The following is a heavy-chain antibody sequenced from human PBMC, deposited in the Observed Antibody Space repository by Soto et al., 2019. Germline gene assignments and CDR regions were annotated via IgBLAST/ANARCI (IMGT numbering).Heavy chain of an antibody. CDR3: ARGWYSSSSRGIWYFDL. D-gene: IGHD6-6*01. CDR1: GGSFSGYY. V-gene: IGHV4-34*01. Sequence: PSETLSLTCAVYGGSFSGYYWSWIRQPPGKGLEWIGEINHSGSTNYNPSLKSRVTISVDTSKNQFSLKLSSVTAADTAVYYCARGWYSSSSRGIWYFDLWGRGXLVTVSS. J-gene: IGHJ2*01. CDR2: INHSGST.